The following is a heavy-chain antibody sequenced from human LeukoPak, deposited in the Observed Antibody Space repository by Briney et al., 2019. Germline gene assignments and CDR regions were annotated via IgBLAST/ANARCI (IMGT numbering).Heavy chain of an antibody. CDR1: GFTFSSYW. CDR2: INSDGSST. D-gene: IGHD6-19*01. Sequence: GGSLRLSCAASGFTFSSYWMHWVRQAPGKGLVWVSRINSDGSSTSYADSVKGRFTISRDNSKNTLYLQMNSLRAEDTAVYYCARDSPPGIAVADDAFDIWGQGTMVTVSS. J-gene: IGHJ3*02. V-gene: IGHV3-74*01. CDR3: ARDSPPGIAVADDAFDI.